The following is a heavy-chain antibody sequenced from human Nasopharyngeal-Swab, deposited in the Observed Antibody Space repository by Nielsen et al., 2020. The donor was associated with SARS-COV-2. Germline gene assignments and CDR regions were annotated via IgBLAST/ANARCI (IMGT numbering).Heavy chain of an antibody. CDR1: GGSISSYY. CDR2: IYYSGRT. J-gene: IGHJ5*02. V-gene: IGHV4-59*01. Sequence: GSLRLSCTVSGGSISSYYWSWIRQPPGKGLEWIGYIYYSGRTNYNPSLKSRVTISVDTSKNQFSLKLSSVTAADTAVYYCAREGRHRIDPWGQGTLVTVSS. CDR3: AREGRHRIDP.